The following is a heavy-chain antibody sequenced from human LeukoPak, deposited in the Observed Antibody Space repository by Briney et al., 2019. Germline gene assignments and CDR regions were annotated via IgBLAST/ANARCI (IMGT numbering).Heavy chain of an antibody. CDR1: GFTFSSYW. CDR3: AATTYSGRALDI. D-gene: IGHD1-26*01. Sequence: PGGSLRLSCAASGFTFSSYWMHWVRQAPGKGLVWVSRINTDGISTNYAGSVKGRFTISRDNAKNTLYLQMNSLRAEDTALYYCAATTYSGRALDIWGQGTTVTVSS. J-gene: IGHJ3*02. CDR2: INTDGIST. V-gene: IGHV3-74*01.